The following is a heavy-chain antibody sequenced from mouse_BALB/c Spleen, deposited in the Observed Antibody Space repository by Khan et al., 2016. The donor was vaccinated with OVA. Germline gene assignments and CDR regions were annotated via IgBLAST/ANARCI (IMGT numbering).Heavy chain of an antibody. Sequence: QVQLQQSGPEVVRPGVSVTISCKGSGDSFSDYAMHWVKQSHAKSLEWFGVISTYNGNTSYNQKFKGKATMTVDKSSSTVFLELARLTSEDSAIYYGARGDFLLRLRGMDYWGQGTSVTVSS. CDR3: ARGDFLLRLRGMDY. D-gene: IGHD1-1*01. J-gene: IGHJ4*01. CDR1: GDSFSDYA. V-gene: IGHV1S137*01. CDR2: ISTYNGNT.